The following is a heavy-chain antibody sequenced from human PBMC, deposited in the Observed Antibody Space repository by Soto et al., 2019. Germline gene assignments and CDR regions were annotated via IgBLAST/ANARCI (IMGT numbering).Heavy chain of an antibody. J-gene: IGHJ4*02. Sequence: GGSLRLSCAASGFTFSIYAVAWIRQTPGKGLEWVSVIGAGSDGIQYVDSVKGRFSISRDNSKNTLYLHMNSLRAEDTAIYYCAKYSTSGPSRFFDLWGQGTLVTVSS. CDR2: IGAGSDGI. V-gene: IGHV3-23*01. D-gene: IGHD5-12*01. CDR1: GFTFSIYA. CDR3: AKYSTSGPSRFFDL.